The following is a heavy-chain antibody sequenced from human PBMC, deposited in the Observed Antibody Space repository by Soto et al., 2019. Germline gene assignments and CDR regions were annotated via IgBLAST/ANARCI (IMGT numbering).Heavy chain of an antibody. CDR3: ASGRRGLASPPGGWRFDA. CDR2: ICVGNGDT. V-gene: IGHV1-3*01. Sequence: QVHLVQSGAEVKKPGASVKVSCKASGFAFTACAIHWMRQAPGHSLEWMGWICVGNGDTKYSEQLQDRVTITRDTSATTVYMELSSLRFDDTSGYYGASGRRGLASPPGGWRFDAWGQGSPVTVSS. D-gene: IGHD3-16*01. CDR1: GFAFTACA. J-gene: IGHJ5*02.